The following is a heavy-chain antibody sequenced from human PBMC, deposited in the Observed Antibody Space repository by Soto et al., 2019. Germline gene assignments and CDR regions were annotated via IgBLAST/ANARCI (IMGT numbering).Heavy chain of an antibody. Sequence: EVQLLESGGGLVQPGGSLRLSCAASGFTFSSYAMSWVRQAPGKGLEWVSAISGSGGSTYYADSVKGRFTISRDNSNNTLYLQMNSLRAEDTAVYYCAKGVHFCSGYWRNYYGSGSPSYYYYMDVWGKGTTVTVSS. D-gene: IGHD3-10*01. J-gene: IGHJ6*03. CDR1: GFTFSSYA. CDR3: AKGVHFCSGYWRNYYGSGSPSYYYYMDV. CDR2: ISGSGGST. V-gene: IGHV3-23*01.